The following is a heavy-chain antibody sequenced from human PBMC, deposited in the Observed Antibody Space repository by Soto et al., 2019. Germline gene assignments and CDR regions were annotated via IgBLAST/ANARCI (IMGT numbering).Heavy chain of an antibody. CDR3: ARNRRGGGYFFDS. CDR1: GFTFSSYG. V-gene: IGHV3-33*08. CDR2: IWYDGSNK. J-gene: IGHJ4*02. Sequence: GGSLRLSCAASGFTFSSYGMHWVRQAPGKGLEWVAVIWYDGSNKYYADSVKGRFTISRDNSKNTLYLQMNSLRVEDTALYYCARNRRGGGYFFDSWGPGTLVTVSS.